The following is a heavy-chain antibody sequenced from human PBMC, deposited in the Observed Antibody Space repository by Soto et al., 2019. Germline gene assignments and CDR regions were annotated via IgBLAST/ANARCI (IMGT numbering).Heavy chain of an antibody. D-gene: IGHD3-3*01. CDR2: ISGSGGST. V-gene: IGHV3-23*01. CDR3: AKVIPRAPVEWLLNHYSCGIDV. J-gene: IGHJ6*02. Sequence: GGSLRLSCAASGFTFSSYAMSWVRQAPGKGLEWVSAISGSGGSTYYADSVKGRFTISRDNSKNTLYLQMNSLRAEDTAVYYCAKVIPRAPVEWLLNHYSCGIDVWGQGPTVTGSS. CDR1: GFTFSSYA.